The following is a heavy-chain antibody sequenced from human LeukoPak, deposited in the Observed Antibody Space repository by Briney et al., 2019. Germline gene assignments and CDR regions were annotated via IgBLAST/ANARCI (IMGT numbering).Heavy chain of an antibody. D-gene: IGHD3-16*01. CDR3: AKDLTFGDGRWEFDA. V-gene: IGHV3-23*03. CDR2: VYAGGNTP. J-gene: IGHJ5*02. Sequence: GESLRLSCAGSGFSFGSFAMAWVRQAPGRGLDWVSGVYAGGNTPDYPDSVRGRFTASRDNSKGTLYLQMNSLRVEDTAVYYCAKDLTFGDGRWEFDAWGQGTLVTVSS. CDR1: GFSFGSFA.